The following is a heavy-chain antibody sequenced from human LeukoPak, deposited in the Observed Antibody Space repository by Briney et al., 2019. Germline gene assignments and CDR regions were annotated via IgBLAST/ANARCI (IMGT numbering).Heavy chain of an antibody. Sequence: GGSLRLSCAASGFTFSSYAMHWVRQAPGKGLEWVAVISYDESNKYYADSVKGRFTISGDNSKNTLYLQMNSLRAEDTAVYYCARDIGYSYGKAADYWGQGTLVTVSS. V-gene: IGHV3-30-3*01. CDR1: GFTFSSYA. CDR2: ISYDESNK. J-gene: IGHJ4*02. D-gene: IGHD5-18*01. CDR3: ARDIGYSYGKAADY.